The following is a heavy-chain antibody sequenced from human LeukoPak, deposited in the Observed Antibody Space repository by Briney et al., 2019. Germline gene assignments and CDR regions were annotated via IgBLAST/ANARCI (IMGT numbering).Heavy chain of an antibody. J-gene: IGHJ4*02. Sequence: LETLSLTCTVSGGSISSSSYYWGWIRQPPGKGLEWIGSIYYSGSTYYNPSLKSRVTISVDTSKNQFSLKLSSVTAADTAVYYCARDPKKNFYFDYWGQGTLVTVSS. CDR2: IYYSGST. V-gene: IGHV4-39*07. CDR1: GGSISSSSYY. CDR3: ARDPKKNFYFDY.